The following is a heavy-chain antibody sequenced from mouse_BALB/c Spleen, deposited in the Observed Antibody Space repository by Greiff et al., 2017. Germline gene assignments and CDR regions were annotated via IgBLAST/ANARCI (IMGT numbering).Heavy chain of an antibody. CDR3: ARDLSIWGNYWYFDV. D-gene: IGHD1-1*01. V-gene: IGHV14-3*02. CDR1: GFNIKDTY. Sequence: VQLQQSGAELVKPGASVKLSCTASGFNIKDTYMHWVKQRPEQGLEWIGRIDPANGNTKYDPKFQGKATITADTSSNTAYLQLSSLTSEDTAVYYCARDLSIWGNYWYFDVWGAGTTVTVSS. J-gene: IGHJ1*01. CDR2: IDPANGNT.